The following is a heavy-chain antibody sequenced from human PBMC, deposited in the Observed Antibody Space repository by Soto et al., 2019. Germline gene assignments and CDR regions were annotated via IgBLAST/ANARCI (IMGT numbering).Heavy chain of an antibody. CDR2: IYPSNSET. CDR1: GYTSTSYW. V-gene: IGHV5-51*01. J-gene: IGHJ4*02. Sequence: PGDSLKISCKASGYTSTSYWIGWVRQMPGKGLEWMGIIYPSNSETRFSPSFQGQVTLSADKSIFTAYLQWSSLKASDTAIYYCEPEAYHYDNYSLGYWGQGTLVTVSS. D-gene: IGHD3-22*01. CDR3: EPEAYHYDNYSLGY.